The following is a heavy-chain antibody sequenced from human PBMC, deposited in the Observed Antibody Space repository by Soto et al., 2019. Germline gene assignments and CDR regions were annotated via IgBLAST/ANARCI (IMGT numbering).Heavy chain of an antibody. V-gene: IGHV4-39*01. CDR1: GGSISSSSYY. Sequence: QLQLQESGPGLVKPSETLSLTCTVSGGSISSSSYYWGWIRQPPGKGLEWIGSIYYSGSTYYNPSLKSRVTISVDTSKNQFSLKLSSVTAADTAVYYCATSIGIDSSGWYPRGYFDYWGQGTLVTVSS. CDR3: ATSIGIDSSGWYPRGYFDY. J-gene: IGHJ4*02. CDR2: IYYSGST. D-gene: IGHD6-19*01.